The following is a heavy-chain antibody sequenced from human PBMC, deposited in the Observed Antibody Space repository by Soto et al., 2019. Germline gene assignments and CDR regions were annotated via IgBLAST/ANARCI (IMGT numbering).Heavy chain of an antibody. D-gene: IGHD6-19*01. V-gene: IGHV4-39*01. CDR2: IYYSGST. J-gene: IGHJ5*02. Sequence: QLQLQESGPGLVKPSETLSLTCTVSGGSISSSSYYWGWIRQPPGKGLEWIGSIYYSGSTYYNPSLKSRVPLSVDTSKNQFSLKLSSVTAADTAVYYCARTRAVWFDPWGQGTLVTVSS. CDR3: ARTRAVWFDP. CDR1: GGSISSSSYY.